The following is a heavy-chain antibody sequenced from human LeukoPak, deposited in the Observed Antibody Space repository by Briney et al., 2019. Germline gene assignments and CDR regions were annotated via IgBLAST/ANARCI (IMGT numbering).Heavy chain of an antibody. D-gene: IGHD5-18*01. V-gene: IGHV4-34*01. CDR3: ARGGHHLSRYSYGYLH. J-gene: IGHJ4*02. CDR2: INHSGST. Sequence: SETLSLTCAVYGGSFSGYYWSWIRQPPGKGLEWIGEINHSGSTNYNPFLKGRVTISVDTSKNQFPLKLSSVTAADTAVYYCARGGHHLSRYSYGYLHWGQGTLVTVSS. CDR1: GGSFSGYY.